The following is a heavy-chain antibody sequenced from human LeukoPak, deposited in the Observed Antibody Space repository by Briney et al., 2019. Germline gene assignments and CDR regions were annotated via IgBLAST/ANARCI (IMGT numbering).Heavy chain of an antibody. Sequence: SETLSLTCDVSGGPFRGYYWSWVRQPPGKGLEWIGEVSHSGTTNYNPSLKSRVSMSVGASSTQFSLIMTSVTAADTAVYYCATSGWNGGGGFDPWGQGTLVIVSS. CDR1: GGPFRGYY. J-gene: IGHJ5*02. CDR3: ATSGWNGGGGFDP. CDR2: VSHSGTT. V-gene: IGHV4-34*01. D-gene: IGHD3-16*01.